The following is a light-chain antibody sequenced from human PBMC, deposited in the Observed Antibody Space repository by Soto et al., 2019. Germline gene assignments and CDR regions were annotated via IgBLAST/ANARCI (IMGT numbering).Light chain of an antibody. CDR2: EVS. J-gene: IGLJ2*01. Sequence: QSALTQPASVSGSPGQSITISCNGTSSDAGGYNYVSWYQQHPGKAPKLMIYEVSNWTSGVSNRFSGSKSGNTASLTNSGLQAEDEADYYCSSYTSSSTDVVFGGGTKGPS. CDR1: SSDAGGYNY. CDR3: SSYTSSSTDVV. V-gene: IGLV2-14*01.